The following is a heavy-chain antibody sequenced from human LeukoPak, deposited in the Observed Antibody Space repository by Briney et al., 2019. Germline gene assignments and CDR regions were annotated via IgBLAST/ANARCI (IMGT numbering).Heavy chain of an antibody. CDR2: MNPNSGNT. V-gene: IGHV1-8*01. D-gene: IGHD3-22*01. CDR3: ASLYDSSGYGDAFDI. CDR1: GYTFTSYD. Sequence: GASVKVSCKASGYTFTSYDISWVRQATGQGLEWMGWMNPNSGNTGYAQKFQGRVTMTRNTSISTAYMELSSLRSEDTAVYYCASLYDSSGYGDAFDIWGQGTMVTVSS. J-gene: IGHJ3*02.